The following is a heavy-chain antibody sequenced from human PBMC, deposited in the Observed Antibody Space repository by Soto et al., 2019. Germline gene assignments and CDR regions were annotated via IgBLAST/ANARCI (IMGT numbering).Heavy chain of an antibody. D-gene: IGHD6-19*01. V-gene: IGHV4-4*07. CDR3: ARDRYGWYPGFDLDV. J-gene: IGHJ6*02. CDR1: GVSISDYY. CDR2: VHGGGST. Sequence: SETLSLTCTVSGVSISDYYWSWIRQPAGKGLEWIGHVHGGGSTNYNPPLDSRVTMSADTSKNQFSLTLRPVTAADTAVYYCARDRYGWYPGFDLDVWGQGTTVTVSS.